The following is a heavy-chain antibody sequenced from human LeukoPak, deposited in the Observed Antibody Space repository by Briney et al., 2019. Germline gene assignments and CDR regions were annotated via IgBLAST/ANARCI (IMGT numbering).Heavy chain of an antibody. CDR3: ARVHKLRFLEWLPYARQGFDY. CDR1: GYTFTSYD. CDR2: MNPNSGNT. Sequence: ASVKFSCKASGYTFTSYDINWVRHATGQGLEWMGWMNPNSGNTGYAQKFQGRVTMTRNTSISTAYMELSSLRSEDTAVYYCARVHKLRFLEWLPYARQGFDYWGQGTLVTVSS. J-gene: IGHJ4*02. V-gene: IGHV1-8*01. D-gene: IGHD3-3*01.